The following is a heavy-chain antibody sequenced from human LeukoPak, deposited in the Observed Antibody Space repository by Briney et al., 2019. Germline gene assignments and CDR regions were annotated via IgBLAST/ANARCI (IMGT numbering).Heavy chain of an antibody. CDR3: ARVQRGYSYYFDY. CDR2: IKQDGSEK. D-gene: IGHD5-18*01. V-gene: IGHV3-7*01. CDR1: GFTFSSYW. J-gene: IGHJ4*02. Sequence: GGSLRLSCAASGFTFSSYWMSWVRQAPGKGLEWVANIKQDGSEKYYVDSVKGRFTISRDNAKNSLYLQMNSLRAVDTAVYYCARVQRGYSYYFDYWGQGTLVTVSS.